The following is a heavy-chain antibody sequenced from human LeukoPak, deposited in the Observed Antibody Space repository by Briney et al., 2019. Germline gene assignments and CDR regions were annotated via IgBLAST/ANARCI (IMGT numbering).Heavy chain of an antibody. D-gene: IGHD3-22*01. CDR3: ARGTYYYDLSWYFDL. CDR1: GGSISSYY. Sequence: SETLSLTCTVSGGSISSYYWSWIRQPARKGLEWIGRIYTSGSTNYNPSLKSRVTMSVDTSKNQFSLKLSSVTAAATAVYYCARGTYYYDLSWYFDLWGRGTLVTVSS. CDR2: IYTSGST. V-gene: IGHV4-4*07. J-gene: IGHJ2*01.